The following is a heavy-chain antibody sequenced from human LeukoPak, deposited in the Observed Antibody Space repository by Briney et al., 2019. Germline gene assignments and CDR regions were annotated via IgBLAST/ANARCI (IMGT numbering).Heavy chain of an antibody. CDR3: ARTYGDYDGSYWYFDL. D-gene: IGHD4-17*01. CDR2: ISTYNGNT. V-gene: IGHV1-18*01. J-gene: IGHJ2*01. Sequence: ASVRVSCKASGYTFTSYGITWVRQAPGQGLEWMGWISTYNGNTDYAQKLQGRVTMTTDTSTSTDYMELRSLRSDDTAVYYCARTYGDYDGSYWYFDLWGRGTLATVSS. CDR1: GYTFTSYG.